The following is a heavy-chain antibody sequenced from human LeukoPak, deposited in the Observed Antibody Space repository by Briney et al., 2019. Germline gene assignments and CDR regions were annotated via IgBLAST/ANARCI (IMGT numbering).Heavy chain of an antibody. D-gene: IGHD4-23*01. J-gene: IGHJ6*03. Sequence: GGSLRLSCAASGFTFSYYSMNWVRQAPGKGLEWVSSISESGAHTFYADSVKGRFIVSRDNAQNSLYLEMNSLRLEDTAVYYCAKDMTTVVTPYYYYMDVWGKGTPVTVSS. CDR1: GFTFSYYS. CDR3: AKDMTTVVTPYYYYMDV. V-gene: IGHV3-21*06. CDR2: ISESGAHT.